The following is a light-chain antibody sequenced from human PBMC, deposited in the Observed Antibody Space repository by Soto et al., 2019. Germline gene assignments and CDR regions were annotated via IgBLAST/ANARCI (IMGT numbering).Light chain of an antibody. CDR1: QTISNW. J-gene: IGKJ1*01. Sequence: DIQMTQSPFTLSAFLGDRVTITCRASQTISNWLAWYQQKPGKAPKLLIYKASGLEGGVPSRFSGSGSRTEFTLTINNLQPDDFATYFCQQHSSYPRTFGQGTKVES. V-gene: IGKV1-5*03. CDR3: QQHSSYPRT. CDR2: KAS.